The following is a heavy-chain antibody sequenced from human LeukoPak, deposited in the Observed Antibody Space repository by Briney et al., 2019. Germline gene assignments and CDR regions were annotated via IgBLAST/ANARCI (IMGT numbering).Heavy chain of an antibody. CDR3: AKDWMAVADSYYFDY. CDR2: ISGSGGST. CDR1: GFTFSSYA. D-gene: IGHD6-19*01. V-gene: IGHV3-23*01. Sequence: GGSLRLSCAASGFTFSSYAMSWVRQAPGKGLEWVSAISGSGGSTYFADSVKGRFTISRDNSKNTLYLQMNSLRAEDTAVYYCAKDWMAVADSYYFDYWGQGTLVTVSS. J-gene: IGHJ4*02.